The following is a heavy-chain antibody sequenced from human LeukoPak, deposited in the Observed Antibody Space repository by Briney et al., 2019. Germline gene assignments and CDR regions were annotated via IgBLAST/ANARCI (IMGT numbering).Heavy chain of an antibody. CDR3: ARGFVVPAYYYYYGMDV. J-gene: IGHJ6*02. CDR1: GYTFTSYD. CDR2: ISAHNGNT. D-gene: IGHD2-2*01. Sequence: ASVKVSCKASGYTFTSYDISWVRQAPGQGLEWMGWISAHNGNTNYAQKLQGRVTMTTDTSTSTAYMELRSLRSDDTAVYYCARGFVVPAYYYYYGMDVWGQGTTVTVSS. V-gene: IGHV1-18*01.